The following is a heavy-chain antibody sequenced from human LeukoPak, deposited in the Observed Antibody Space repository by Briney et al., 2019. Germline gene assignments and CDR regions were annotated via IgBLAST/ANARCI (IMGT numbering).Heavy chain of an antibody. J-gene: IGHJ5*01. Sequence: ASVKLSCKASGYSFSTYYIHWVRQAPGQGLEWMGIINPTGGSTTYAQKFQGRVTMTRDTSTSTVYMELSSLRSEDTAVYYCAKGGQEFDSWGQGTLVTVSA. CDR2: INPTGGST. CDR3: AKGGQEFDS. V-gene: IGHV1-46*01. CDR1: GYSFSTYY.